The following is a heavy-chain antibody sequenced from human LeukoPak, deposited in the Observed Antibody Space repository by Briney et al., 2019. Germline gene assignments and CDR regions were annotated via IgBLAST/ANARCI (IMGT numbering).Heavy chain of an antibody. V-gene: IGHV4-61*02. CDR3: ARSYYDSGGWDAFDI. Sequence: SETLSLTCTVSGGSISSGSYYWSWIRQPAGKGLEWIGRIYTSGSTNYNPSLKSRVTISVDTSKNQFSLKLSSVTAADTAVYYCARSYYDSGGWDAFDIWGQGTMVTVSS. J-gene: IGHJ3*02. D-gene: IGHD3-22*01. CDR1: GGSISSGSYY. CDR2: IYTSGST.